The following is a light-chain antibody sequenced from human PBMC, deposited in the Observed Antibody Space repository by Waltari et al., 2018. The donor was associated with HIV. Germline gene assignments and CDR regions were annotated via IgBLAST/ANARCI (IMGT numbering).Light chain of an antibody. CDR3: QQSYNIPLT. V-gene: IGKV1-39*01. Sequence: DIQMTQSPSSLSASVGDRVTITCRASQNINTYLNWYQQKRGSAPKLLIYTASSLQSGGPSRFSGSGSGTDFTLTINSLQPEDFATYYCQQSYNIPLTFGPGTTV. CDR2: TAS. CDR1: QNINTY. J-gene: IGKJ3*01.